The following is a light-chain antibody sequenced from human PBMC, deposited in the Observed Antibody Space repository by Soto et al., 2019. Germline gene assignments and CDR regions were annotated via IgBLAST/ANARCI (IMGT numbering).Light chain of an antibody. CDR3: QQYGGSPRP. CDR1: QSINSF. J-gene: IGKJ1*01. V-gene: IGKV3-20*01. CDR2: GAS. Sequence: EIVLTQSPGTLSLSPGEGATLSCRASQSINSFLAWYQQRRGQAPRLLIHGASNRATGIPDRFSGSGSGPDFTLTISRLEPEDFAGYYCQQYGGSPRPFGQGTKVDIK.